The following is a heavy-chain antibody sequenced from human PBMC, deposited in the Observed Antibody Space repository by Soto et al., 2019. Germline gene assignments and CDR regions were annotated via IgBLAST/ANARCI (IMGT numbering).Heavy chain of an antibody. CDR3: ARLYYYDSSGDGFDP. J-gene: IGHJ5*02. D-gene: IGHD3-22*01. CDR2: IYHSGST. CDR1: VGCISSGGYS. Sequence: SETLSLTCAFSVGCISSGGYSWSCIRQPPGKGLEWIGYIYHSGSTYYNPSLKSRVTISVDRSKNQFSLKLSSVTAADTAVYYCARLYYYDSSGDGFDPWGQGTLVTVSS. V-gene: IGHV4-30-2*01.